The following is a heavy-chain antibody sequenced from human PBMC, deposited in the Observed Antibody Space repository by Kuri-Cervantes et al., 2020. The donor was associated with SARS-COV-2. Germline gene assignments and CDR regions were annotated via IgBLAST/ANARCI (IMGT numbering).Heavy chain of an antibody. D-gene: IGHD2-2*01. V-gene: IGHV4-34*01. CDR1: GGSFSGYY. J-gene: IGHJ3*02. CDR2: INHSGST. CDR3: NRRYCSSTSCSEAFDI. Sequence: GSLRLSCAVYGGSFSGYYWSWIRQPPGKGLEWIGEINHSGSTNYNPSLKSRVTISVDTSKNQFSLKLSSVTAADTAVYYCNRRYCSSTSCSEAFDIWGQGTMVTVSS.